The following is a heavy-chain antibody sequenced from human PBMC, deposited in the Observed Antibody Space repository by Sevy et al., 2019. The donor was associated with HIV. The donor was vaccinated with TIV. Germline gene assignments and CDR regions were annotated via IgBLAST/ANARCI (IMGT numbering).Heavy chain of an antibody. CDR2: MNPNSGNT. J-gene: IGHJ6*02. CDR1: GYTFTSYD. V-gene: IGHV1-8*01. Sequence: ASVKVSCKASGYTFTSYDINWVRQATGQGLEWMGWMNPNSGNTGYAQKFQGRVTMTRNTSISTAYMELSSLRSEDTAVYYCARGLYYDSSGYYEYYYYYGMDVWGQGTTVTVSS. CDR3: ARGLYYDSSGYYEYYYYYGMDV. D-gene: IGHD3-22*01.